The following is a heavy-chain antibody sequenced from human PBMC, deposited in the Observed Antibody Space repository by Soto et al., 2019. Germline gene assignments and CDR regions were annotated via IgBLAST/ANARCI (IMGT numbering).Heavy chain of an antibody. Sequence: NLSLTCDVSGGPISGCGLSWSWSRHPPGKGLEWIGYILHTWGTQYNPSLKSRVSMSVDKSKNQFSLHLTSVTAADTAVYYCARLQFGEGFDYWGQGAMVTVSS. CDR1: GGPISGCGLS. CDR2: ILHTWGT. D-gene: IGHD3-10*01. CDR3: ARLQFGEGFDY. V-gene: IGHV4-30-2*01. J-gene: IGHJ4*02.